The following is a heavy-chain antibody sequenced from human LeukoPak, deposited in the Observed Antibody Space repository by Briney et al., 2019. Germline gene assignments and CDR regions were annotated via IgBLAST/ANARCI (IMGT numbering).Heavy chain of an antibody. CDR1: GNTLIELS. V-gene: IGHV1-24*01. D-gene: IGHD1-26*01. J-gene: IGHJ4*02. CDR3: ATAGGKMGATTAAFDY. Sequence: ASVRVSCKVSGNTLIELSMYWLRRAPGKGLEWMGGFDPEDGETIYAQKFQGRVTMTEDTSTDTAYMDLSSLRSEDTAVYYCATAGGKMGATTAAFDYWGQGTLVTVSS. CDR2: FDPEDGET.